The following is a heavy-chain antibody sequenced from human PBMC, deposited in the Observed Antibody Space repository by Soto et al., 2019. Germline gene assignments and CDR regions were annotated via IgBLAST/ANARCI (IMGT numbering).Heavy chain of an antibody. Sequence: SETLSLTCAVYGGSFSGYYWSWIRQPPGKGLEWIGEINHSGSTNYNPSLKSRVTISVDTSKNQFSLKLSSVTAADTAVYYGARDLGYSYANDAFDIWGQGTMVTVSS. CDR3: ARDLGYSYANDAFDI. CDR1: GGSFSGYY. J-gene: IGHJ3*02. D-gene: IGHD5-18*01. CDR2: INHSGST. V-gene: IGHV4-34*01.